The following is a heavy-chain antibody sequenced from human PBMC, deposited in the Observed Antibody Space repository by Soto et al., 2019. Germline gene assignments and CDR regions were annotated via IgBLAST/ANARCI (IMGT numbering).Heavy chain of an antibody. Sequence: SETLSLTCTVSGGSVSNGMYYWSWIRQPPGQGLEWIGNVYFAGTTIYNPSLKSRVTMSVDTYKDQFFLKLTSVTAADTAFYYCVRGVGFSYYYSHMDLWGQGTTVTVSS. CDR2: VYFAGTT. V-gene: IGHV4-61*01. CDR3: VRGVGFSYYYSHMDL. D-gene: IGHD3-10*01. J-gene: IGHJ6*02. CDR1: GGSVSNGMYY.